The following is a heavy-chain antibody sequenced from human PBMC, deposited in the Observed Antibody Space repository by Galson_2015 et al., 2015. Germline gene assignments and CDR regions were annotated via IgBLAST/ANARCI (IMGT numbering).Heavy chain of an antibody. CDR3: ARLGYCSSTSCYPDY. Sequence: QSGAEVKKPGESLKISCKGSGYSFTSYWIGWVRQMPGKGLEWMGIIYPGDSDTRYSPSFQGQVTISADKSISTAYLQWSSLKASDTAMYYYARLGYCSSTSCYPDYWGQGTLVTVSS. V-gene: IGHV5-51*01. D-gene: IGHD2-2*01. J-gene: IGHJ4*02. CDR2: IYPGDSDT. CDR1: GYSFTSYW.